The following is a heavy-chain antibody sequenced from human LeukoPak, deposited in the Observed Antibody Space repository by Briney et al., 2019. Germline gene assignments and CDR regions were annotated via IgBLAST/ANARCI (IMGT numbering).Heavy chain of an antibody. J-gene: IGHJ4*02. CDR1: GFTFDDYT. Sequence: PGGSLRLSCAASGFTFDDYTMHWVRQAPGKGLEWVSLISWDGGSTYYADSVKGRFTISRDNSKNSLYLQMNSLRTEDTALYYCAKDMRVLWFGELLSYGGFDYWGQGTLVTVSS. CDR3: AKDMRVLWFGELLSYGGFDY. D-gene: IGHD3-10*01. CDR2: ISWDGGST. V-gene: IGHV3-43*01.